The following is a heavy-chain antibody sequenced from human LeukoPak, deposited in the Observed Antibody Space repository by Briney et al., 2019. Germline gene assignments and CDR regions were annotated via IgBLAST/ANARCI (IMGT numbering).Heavy chain of an antibody. CDR1: GFTFSSYG. J-gene: IGHJ4*02. CDR3: AKSAEAAPFY. V-gene: IGHV3-30*02. Sequence: GGSLRLSCAASGFTFSSYGMHWVRQAPGKGLEWVAFIRYDGSDKYYADSVKGRFTISRDNSKNTLYLQMNSLGAEDTAVYYCAKSAEAAPFYWGQGTLVTVSS. D-gene: IGHD6-13*01. CDR2: IRYDGSDK.